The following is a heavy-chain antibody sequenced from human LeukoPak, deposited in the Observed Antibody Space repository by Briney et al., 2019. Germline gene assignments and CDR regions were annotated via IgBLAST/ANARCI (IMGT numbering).Heavy chain of an antibody. V-gene: IGHV3-9*01. J-gene: IGHJ6*02. CDR1: GFTFSSYA. CDR2: ISWNSGSI. D-gene: IGHD2-2*01. CDR3: AKEKGGFVVPAAIGILDYYYYGMDV. Sequence: GGSLRLSCAASGFTFSSYAMSWVRQAPGKGLEWVSGISWNSGSIGYADSVKGRFTISRDNAKNSLYLQMNSLRAEDTALYYCAKEKGGFVVPAAIGILDYYYYGMDVWGQGTTVTVSS.